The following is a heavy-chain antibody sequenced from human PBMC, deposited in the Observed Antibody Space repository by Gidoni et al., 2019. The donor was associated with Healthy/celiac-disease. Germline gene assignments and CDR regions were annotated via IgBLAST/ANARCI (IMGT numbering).Heavy chain of an antibody. D-gene: IGHD4-4*01. V-gene: IGHV1-69*04. CDR3: ARDGTTVTTYPYYYDGMDV. CDR1: VGTFRSYA. CDR2: IIPIFGIA. J-gene: IGHJ6*02. Sequence: VQLVQSGAEVKKPGSSVKVSCKASVGTFRSYALRWVRQAPGKGLEWRGRIIPIFGIANYAQKFQGRVTITADKSTSTAYMELSSLRSEDTAVYYCARDGTTVTTYPYYYDGMDVWGQGTTVTVSS.